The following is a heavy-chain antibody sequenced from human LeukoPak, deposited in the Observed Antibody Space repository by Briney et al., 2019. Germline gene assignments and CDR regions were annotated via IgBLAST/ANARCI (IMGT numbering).Heavy chain of an antibody. Sequence: GASVKVSCKASGYTFTGYYMHWVRQAPGQGLEWMGWINPNSGGTSYAQKFQGRVTMTRDTSTSTVYMELSSLRSEDTAVYYCARERSSSAPEEHYYYGMDVWGQGTTVTVSS. J-gene: IGHJ6*02. D-gene: IGHD6-13*01. CDR2: INPNSGGT. V-gene: IGHV1-2*02. CDR3: ARERSSSAPEEHYYYGMDV. CDR1: GYTFTGYY.